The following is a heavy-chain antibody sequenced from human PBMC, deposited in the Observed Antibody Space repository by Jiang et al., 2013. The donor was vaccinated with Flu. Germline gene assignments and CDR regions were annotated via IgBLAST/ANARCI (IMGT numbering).Heavy chain of an antibody. Sequence: SLTCTVSGGSISSYYWSWIRQPPGKGLEWIGYIYYSGSTNYNPSLKSRVTISVDTSKNQFSLKLSSVTAADTAVYYCAREVDGYNLHGSGIYSFFDYWGQGTLVTVSS. CDR1: GGSISSYY. J-gene: IGHJ4*02. D-gene: IGHD5-24*01. CDR3: AREVDGYNLHGSGIYSFFDY. V-gene: IGHV4-59*01. CDR2: IYYSGST.